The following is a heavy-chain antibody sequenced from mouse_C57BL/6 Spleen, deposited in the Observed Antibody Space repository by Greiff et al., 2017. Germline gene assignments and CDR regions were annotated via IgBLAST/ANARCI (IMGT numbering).Heavy chain of an antibody. CDR1: GYTFTSYD. CDR3: ARGGLGNYGFAY. Sequence: VQLQESGPELVKPGASVKLSCKASGYTFTSYDINWVKQRPGQGIVGSGWIYPRDGSTKYNEKFKGKATLTVDTSASTAYMELHSVTSEDSAVYFCARGGLGNYGFAYWGQGTLVTGSA. V-gene: IGHV1-85*01. CDR2: IYPRDGST. D-gene: IGHD2-1*01. J-gene: IGHJ3*01.